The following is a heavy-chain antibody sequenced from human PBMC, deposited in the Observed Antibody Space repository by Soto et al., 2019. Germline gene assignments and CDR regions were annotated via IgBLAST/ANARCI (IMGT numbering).Heavy chain of an antibody. D-gene: IGHD1-20*01. CDR3: ARDKITGLFDY. CDR1: GGSFSGYY. V-gene: IGHV4-34*01. CDR2: INHSGST. J-gene: IGHJ4*02. Sequence: QVQLQQWGAGLLKPSETLSLTCAVYGGSFSGYYWTWIRQPPGTGLEWIGEINHSGSTNYNPSLKSRLTISVDPSKNQCSLKLTSVTAPDTALYYCARDKITGLFDYWGQGPLVTGSS.